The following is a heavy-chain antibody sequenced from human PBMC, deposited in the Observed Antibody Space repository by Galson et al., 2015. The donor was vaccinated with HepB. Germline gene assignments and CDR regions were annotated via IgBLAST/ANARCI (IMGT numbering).Heavy chain of an antibody. CDR1: GGSISSGGYY. Sequence: TLSLTCTVSGGSISSGGYYWSWIRQHPGKGLEWIGYIYYSGGTYFNPSLKSRVTISVDTSKNQFSLKLSSVTAADTAVYYCARGHSGYSYGFLDYWGQGTLVTVSS. V-gene: IGHV4-31*03. CDR2: IYYSGGT. J-gene: IGHJ4*02. D-gene: IGHD5-18*01. CDR3: ARGHSGYSYGFLDY.